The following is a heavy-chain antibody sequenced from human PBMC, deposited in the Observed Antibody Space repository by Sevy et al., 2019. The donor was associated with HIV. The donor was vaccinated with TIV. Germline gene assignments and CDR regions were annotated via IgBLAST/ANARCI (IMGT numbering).Heavy chain of an antibody. J-gene: IGHJ6*02. CDR2: IYPDDSDT. Sequence: GESLKISCKGSGYTFTDYWIAWVRQMPGKGLEWMVIIYPDDSDTRYSPSFQGQVTISADKSISTAYLQWSSLKASDTAMYFCARGARGTLPSFYYYGLNVWGQGTTVTVSS. CDR1: GYTFTDYW. D-gene: IGHD1-1*01. CDR3: ARGARGTLPSFYYYGLNV. V-gene: IGHV5-51*01.